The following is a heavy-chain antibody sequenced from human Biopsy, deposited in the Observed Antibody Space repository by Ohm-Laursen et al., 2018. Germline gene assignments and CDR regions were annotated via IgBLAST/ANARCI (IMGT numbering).Heavy chain of an antibody. CDR1: GFTFSSYA. CDR2: ITGSGDGA. Sequence: SLRLSCAASGFTFSSYAMNWVRQAPGRGLEWVSGITGSGDGAYYADSMRGRFTIARDNSRNTLDLQMNSLRADDTAVYYCATTRSFDNWGQGTLVTVTS. V-gene: IGHV3-23*01. J-gene: IGHJ4*02. D-gene: IGHD5-24*01. CDR3: ATTRSFDN.